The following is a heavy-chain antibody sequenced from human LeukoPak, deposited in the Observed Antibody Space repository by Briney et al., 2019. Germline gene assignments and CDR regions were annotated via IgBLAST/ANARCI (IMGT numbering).Heavy chain of an antibody. Sequence: MSSETLSLTCSVSGGAFSSGSHYWGWIRQPPGKGLEWIGSIYYSGSTYYSSSLKSRVTISADTSKNQFSLELRSVTVADTAVYYCARGTYCSSTSCYTFDYWGQGTLVTVSS. CDR2: IYYSGST. CDR3: ARGTYCSSTSCYTFDY. J-gene: IGHJ4*02. CDR1: GGAFSSGSHY. V-gene: IGHV4-39*01. D-gene: IGHD2-2*02.